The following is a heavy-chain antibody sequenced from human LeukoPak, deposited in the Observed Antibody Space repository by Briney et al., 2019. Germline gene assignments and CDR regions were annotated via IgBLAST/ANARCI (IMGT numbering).Heavy chain of an antibody. CDR3: VRQAGVY. Sequence: GGSLRLSCAASGFTFSDYWMTWVRQAPGKGLELVANIKKDGSEKNYVDSAEGRFTISRDNAKNSLYLQMNSLRVEDTGVYYCVRQAGVYWGQGTLVTVSS. CDR1: GFTFSDYW. CDR2: IKKDGSEK. D-gene: IGHD6-19*01. V-gene: IGHV3-7*01. J-gene: IGHJ4*02.